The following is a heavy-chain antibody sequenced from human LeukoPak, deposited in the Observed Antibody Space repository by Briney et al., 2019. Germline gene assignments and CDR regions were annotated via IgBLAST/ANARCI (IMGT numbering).Heavy chain of an antibody. CDR3: ARDRTYTRITMVRGDFDY. Sequence: ASVKVSCKASGYTFTSYYMHWVRQAPGQGLEWMGIINPSGGSTSYAQKFQGRVTMTRDMSTSTVYMELSSLRSEDTAVYYCARDRTYTRITMVRGDFDYWGQGTLVTVSS. V-gene: IGHV1-46*01. J-gene: IGHJ4*02. CDR1: GYTFTSYY. CDR2: INPSGGST. D-gene: IGHD3-10*01.